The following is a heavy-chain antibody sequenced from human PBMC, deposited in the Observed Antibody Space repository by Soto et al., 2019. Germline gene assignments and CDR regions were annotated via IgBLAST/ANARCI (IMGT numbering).Heavy chain of an antibody. V-gene: IGHV4-39*01. J-gene: IGHJ5*02. CDR2: IYYSGST. Sequence: QLQLQESGPGLVKPSETLSLTCTVSGGSISSSSYYWGWIRQPPGKGLEWIGSIYYSGSTYYNPSLNSRVTISLDISKHQFSLKLRSVTAADTAVYSCAIHDFGGSYLRSYWFDPCGQRTLVTVSS. CDR1: GGSISSSSYY. D-gene: IGHD1-26*01. CDR3: AIHDFGGSYLRSYWFDP.